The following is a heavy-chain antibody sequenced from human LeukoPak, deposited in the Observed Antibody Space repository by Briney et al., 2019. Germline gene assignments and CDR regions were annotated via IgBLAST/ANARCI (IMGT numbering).Heavy chain of an antibody. Sequence: SVKVSCKSSGGTFNNYAINWVRQAPGQGLEWMGGIIPIFGSSNYAQKFQGRVTITADESTSTAYMELSSLRSEDTAAYYCARGYYGSGSYYHLDYWGQGTLVTVSS. CDR2: IIPIFGSS. D-gene: IGHD3-10*01. V-gene: IGHV1-69*13. J-gene: IGHJ4*02. CDR3: ARGYYGSGSYYHLDY. CDR1: GGTFNNYA.